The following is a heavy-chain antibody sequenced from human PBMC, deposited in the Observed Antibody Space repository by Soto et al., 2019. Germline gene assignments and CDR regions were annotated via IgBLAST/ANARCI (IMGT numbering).Heavy chain of an antibody. Sequence: SENLDLTCTVSGGSVNSGHYYWSWIRQPPGKGLEWIGYIYYSGSTNYNPSLKSRVTISVDTSKNQFSLKLSSVTAADTAVYYFSSLRRIPPPYIDFWGQGILV. CDR1: GGSVNSGHYY. CDR2: IYYSGST. J-gene: IGHJ4*02. CDR3: SSLRRIPPPYIDF. D-gene: IGHD2-21*01. V-gene: IGHV4-61*01.